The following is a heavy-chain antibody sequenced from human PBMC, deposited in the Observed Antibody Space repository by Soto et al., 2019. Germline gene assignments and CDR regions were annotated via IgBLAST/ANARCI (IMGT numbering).Heavy chain of an antibody. V-gene: IGHV1-18*01. CDR2: ISAYNGNT. CDR1: GYTFTSYG. J-gene: IGHJ3*02. CDR3: ARDRTTVTNNAAFDI. Sequence: QVQLVQSGAEVKKPGASVKVSCKASGYTFTSYGISWVRQAPGQGLEWMGWISAYNGNTNYAQKLQGRVTMTTDTSTSRGYMELRSLISDDTAVYYCARDRTTVTNNAAFDIWGQGTMVTVSS. D-gene: IGHD4-17*01.